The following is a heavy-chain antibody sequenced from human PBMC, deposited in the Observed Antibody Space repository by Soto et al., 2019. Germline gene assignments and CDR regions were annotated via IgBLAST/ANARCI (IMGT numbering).Heavy chain of an antibody. V-gene: IGHV1-69*13. CDR1: GGTFSSYA. J-gene: IGHJ6*02. D-gene: IGHD2-2*01. CDR3: SCAMEVTPSDGHEYYYYGMDV. CDR2: IIPIFGTA. Sequence: RASVKVSCKASGGTFSSYAISWVRQAPGQGLEWMGGIIPIFGTANYAQKFQGRVTITADESTSTAYMELSSLRSEDTAVYYCSCAMEVTPSDGHEYYYYGMDVWGQGTTVTVSS.